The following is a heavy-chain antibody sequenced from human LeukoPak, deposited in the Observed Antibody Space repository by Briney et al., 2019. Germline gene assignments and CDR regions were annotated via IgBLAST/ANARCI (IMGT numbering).Heavy chain of an antibody. V-gene: IGHV3-30*18. D-gene: IGHD2-21*02. CDR2: ISYDGSNK. Sequence: GGSLRPSCAASGFTFSSYGMHWVRQAPGKGLEWVAVISYDGSNKYYADSVKGRFTISRDNSKNTLYLQMNSLRAEDTAVYYCAKALGPVVVTAISDYWGQGTLVTVSS. CDR1: GFTFSSYG. J-gene: IGHJ4*02. CDR3: AKALGPVVVTAISDY.